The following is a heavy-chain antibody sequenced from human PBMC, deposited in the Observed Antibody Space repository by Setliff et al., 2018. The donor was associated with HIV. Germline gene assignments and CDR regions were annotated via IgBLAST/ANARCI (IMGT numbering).Heavy chain of an antibody. V-gene: IGHV4-59*08. J-gene: IGHJ6*03. CDR2: IYYSGST. CDR3: ARGVTIFGVVTRHNYYMDV. D-gene: IGHD3-3*01. CDR1: GGSITFYY. Sequence: SETLSLTCTVSGGSITFYYWSWIRQPPGKRLEYIGYIYYSGSTSYNPSLKSRVTISVDTSKNQFSLRLSSVTAADTAVYYCARGVTIFGVVTRHNYYMDVWGKGTTVTVSS.